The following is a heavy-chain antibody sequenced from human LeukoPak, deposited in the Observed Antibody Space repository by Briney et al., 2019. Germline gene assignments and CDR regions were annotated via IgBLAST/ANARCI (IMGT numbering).Heavy chain of an antibody. J-gene: IGHJ4*02. V-gene: IGHV1-69*05. CDR1: GGTFSSYA. D-gene: IGHD4-17*01. Sequence: SVKVSCKASGGTFSSYAISWVRQAPGQGLEWMGRIIPIFGTANYAQKFQGRVTITTDESTSTAYMELSSLRSGDTAVYYCARESPPPMTTVTNYFDYWGQGTLVTVSS. CDR2: IIPIFGTA. CDR3: ARESPPPMTTVTNYFDY.